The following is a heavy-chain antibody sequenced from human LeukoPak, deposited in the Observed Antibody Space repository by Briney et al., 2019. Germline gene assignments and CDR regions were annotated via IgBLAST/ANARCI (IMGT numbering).Heavy chain of an antibody. CDR2: IYPNGAT. CDR3: ARTSATGATYFDY. J-gene: IGHJ4*02. Sequence: PSETLSLTCSSSGGSLSIYYWSWIRQPAGKGLEWIGRIYPNGATHYNPSLKSRVTISSDSSKSQYSLNLHSVTAADTAVYFCARTSATGATYFDYWGQGTLVTVSS. CDR1: GGSLSIYY. D-gene: IGHD1-26*01. V-gene: IGHV4-4*07.